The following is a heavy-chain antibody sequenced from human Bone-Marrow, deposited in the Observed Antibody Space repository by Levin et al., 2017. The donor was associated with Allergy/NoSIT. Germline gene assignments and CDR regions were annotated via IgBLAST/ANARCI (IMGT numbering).Heavy chain of an antibody. CDR2: ISSSGSTI. CDR3: ARYKIHCTNGVCYRSVAAYYFDY. D-gene: IGHD2-8*01. CDR1: GFTFSDYY. V-gene: IGHV3-11*01. J-gene: IGHJ4*02. Sequence: GGSLRLSCAASGFTFSDYYMSWIRQAPGKGLEWVSYISSSGSTIYYADSVKGRFTISRDNAKNSLYLQMNSLRAEDTAVYYCARYKIHCTNGVCYRSVAAYYFDYWGQGTLVTVSS.